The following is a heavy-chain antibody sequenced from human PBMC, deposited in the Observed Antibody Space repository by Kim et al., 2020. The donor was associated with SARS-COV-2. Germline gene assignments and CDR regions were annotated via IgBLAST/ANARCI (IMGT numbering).Heavy chain of an antibody. Sequence: SVKVSCKASGGTFSSYAISWVRQAPGQGLEWMGGIIPIFGTANYAQKFQGRVTITADESTSTAYMELSSLRSEDTAVYYCARARYCSGGSCYSMLAYYYGMDVWGQGTTVTVSS. V-gene: IGHV1-69*13. CDR1: GGTFSSYA. J-gene: IGHJ6*02. D-gene: IGHD2-15*01. CDR3: ARARYCSGGSCYSMLAYYYGMDV. CDR2: IIPIFGTA.